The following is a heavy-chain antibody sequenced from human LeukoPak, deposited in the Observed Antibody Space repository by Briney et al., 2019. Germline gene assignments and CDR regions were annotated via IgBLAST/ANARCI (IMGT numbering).Heavy chain of an antibody. D-gene: IGHD6-13*01. CDR2: IRASNGNT. CDR1: GDSVSNYW. CDR3: ARDRGGNTWYNYYDV. J-gene: IGHJ5*02. Sequence: PSETLSLTCTVSGDSVSNYWWSWVRQPAGKGLEWIARIRASNGNTDYNPSLKSRLTMSVDTSKNQFSLRMYSVTAADTAVYYCARDRGGNTWYNYYDVWGQGTLVTVSS. V-gene: IGHV4-4*07.